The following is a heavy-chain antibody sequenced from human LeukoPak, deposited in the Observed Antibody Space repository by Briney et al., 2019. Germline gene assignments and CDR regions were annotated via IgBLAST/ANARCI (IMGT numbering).Heavy chain of an antibody. CDR2: IWYDENNK. J-gene: IGHJ4*02. Sequence: GRSLRLSCAASGFTFSSYGMHWVRQAPGKGLEWVAVIWYDENNKYYSDSVKGRFTISRDNSNNTLYLQMNSLRAEDTAVYYCARDGLTDSSGYTVIDNWGQGTLVTVSS. CDR3: ARDGLTDSSGYTVIDN. D-gene: IGHD3-22*01. CDR1: GFTFSSYG. V-gene: IGHV3-33*01.